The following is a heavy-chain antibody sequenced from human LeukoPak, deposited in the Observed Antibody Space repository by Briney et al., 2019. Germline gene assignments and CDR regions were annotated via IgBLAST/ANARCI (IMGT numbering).Heavy chain of an antibody. CDR3: AKDGRLALAGTGWYFDY. CDR1: GFSFNNYA. CDR2: ISASGGTT. Sequence: GGSLRLSCAVSGFSFNNYAMTWVRQVPGKGLEWVSAISASGGTTYYADSVKGRFTISRDNSKNTLYLQMNSLRAEDTAVYYCAKDGRLALAGTGWYFDYWGQGTLVTVSS. D-gene: IGHD6-19*01. J-gene: IGHJ4*02. V-gene: IGHV3-23*01.